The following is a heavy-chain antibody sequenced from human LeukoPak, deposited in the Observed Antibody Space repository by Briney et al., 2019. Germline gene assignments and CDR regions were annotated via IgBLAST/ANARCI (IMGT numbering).Heavy chain of an antibody. D-gene: IGHD3-3*01. J-gene: IGHJ6*03. CDR3: ARGGEKYDFWSGYPIYYMDV. Sequence: PSETLSLTCTVSGGSISSYYWSWIRQPAGEGLEWIGRIYTSGSTNYNPSLKSRVTMSVDTSKNQFSLKLSSVTAADTAVYYCARGGEKYDFWSGYPIYYMDVWGKGTTVTVSS. CDR1: GGSISSYY. V-gene: IGHV4-4*07. CDR2: IYTSGST.